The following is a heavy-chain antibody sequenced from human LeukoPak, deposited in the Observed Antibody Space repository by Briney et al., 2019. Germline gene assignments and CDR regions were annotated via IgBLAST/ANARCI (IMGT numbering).Heavy chain of an antibody. J-gene: IGHJ4*02. CDR3: VTRITSTGDY. V-gene: IGHV3-15*01. D-gene: IGHD3-16*01. CDR2: IKTKTDGRAT. CDR1: GFTFSSYA. Sequence: GGSLRLSCAASGFTFSSYAMHWVRQAPGKGLEWIGRIKTKTDGRATEYAAPAKGRFTISRDDSKSTVYLHMNSLKTEDTALYYCVTRITSTGDYWGQGTLVTVSS.